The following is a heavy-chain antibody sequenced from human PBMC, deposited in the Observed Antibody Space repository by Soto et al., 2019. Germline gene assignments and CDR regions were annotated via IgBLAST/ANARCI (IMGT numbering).Heavy chain of an antibody. Sequence: EVQLVESGGGLVQPGGSLRLSCAASGFTVSSNYMSWVRQAPGKGLEWVSVIYSGGSTYYADSVKGRFTISRDNSKNTLYLQMNSRRAEDTAVYYCAKGANYDFCSGYYTGYFQHWGQGTLVTVSS. V-gene: IGHV3-66*01. D-gene: IGHD3-3*01. CDR3: AKGANYDFCSGYYTGYFQH. J-gene: IGHJ1*01. CDR2: IYSGGST. CDR1: GFTVSSNY.